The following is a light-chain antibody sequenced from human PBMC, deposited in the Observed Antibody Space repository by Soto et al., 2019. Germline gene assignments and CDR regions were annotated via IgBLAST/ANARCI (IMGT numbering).Light chain of an antibody. CDR1: SSNIGSNY. V-gene: IGLV1-47*01. CDR2: RNN. Sequence: VLPQPPSASVTPGQRVTISCSGSSSNIGSNYVYWYQQLPGTAPKLLIYRNNQRPSGVPDRFSGSKSGTSASLAISGLRSEDEADYYCAAWDDSLSGNYVFGTGTKVTVL. J-gene: IGLJ1*01. CDR3: AAWDDSLSGNYV.